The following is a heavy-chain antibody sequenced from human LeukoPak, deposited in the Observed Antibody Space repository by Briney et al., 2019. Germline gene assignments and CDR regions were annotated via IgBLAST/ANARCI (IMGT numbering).Heavy chain of an antibody. V-gene: IGHV1-2*02. D-gene: IGHD3-10*01. CDR1: GYTFTGYY. Sequence: ASVKVSCKASGYTFTGYYMHWVRQAPGQGLEWMGWINPHSGGTNYAQKFQGRVTMTRDTSIGTAYMELSSLRFDDTAVYYCAREEFPAPHYYHYMDVWGKGSTVTVSS. CDR3: AREEFPAPHYYHYMDV. J-gene: IGHJ6*03. CDR2: INPHSGGT.